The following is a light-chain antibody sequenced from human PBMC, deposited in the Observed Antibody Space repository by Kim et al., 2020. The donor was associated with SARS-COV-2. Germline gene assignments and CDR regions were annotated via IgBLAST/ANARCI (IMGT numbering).Light chain of an antibody. CDR1: NIGSKR. CDR3: QVWDSGTAHGV. V-gene: IGLV3-9*01. J-gene: IGLJ3*02. Sequence: AAGQTARVTVRGRNIGSKRVPWYQQRPGQAPVLVIYRDNNRPSGIPERFSGSNSGNTATLAISRAQAGDEADYYCQVWDSGTAHGVFGGGTQLTVL. CDR2: RDN.